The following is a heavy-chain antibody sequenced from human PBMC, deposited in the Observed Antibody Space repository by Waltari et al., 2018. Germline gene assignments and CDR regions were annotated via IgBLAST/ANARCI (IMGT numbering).Heavy chain of an antibody. V-gene: IGHV4-34*01. CDR3: ARALDFFDY. J-gene: IGHJ4*02. CDR2: INHSGST. D-gene: IGHD3-9*01. CDR1: DVSFSGYY. Sequence: QVPLQQGGAGLLQPSEALSLTCAVYDVSFSGYYWSWIRKPPGKGLEWIGEINHSGSTNYNPAIKSRVTITVDTSKNQFSLKLSSVTAADTAVYYGARALDFFDYWGQGTLVTVSS.